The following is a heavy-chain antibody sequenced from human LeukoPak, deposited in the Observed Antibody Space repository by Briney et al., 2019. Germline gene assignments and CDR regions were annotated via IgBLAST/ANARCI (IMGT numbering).Heavy chain of an antibody. J-gene: IGHJ3*02. CDR3: AWEGPYKGFDI. V-gene: IGHV3-74*01. CDR1: GFTFSSYW. Sequence: GGSLRLSCAASGFTFSSYWMHWVRQAPGKGLVWVSRINSDGSSTSYADSVKGRSTISRDNAKNTLYLQMDSLRAEDTAVYYCAWEGPYKGFDIWGQGTMVTVSS. CDR2: INSDGSST. D-gene: IGHD1-26*01.